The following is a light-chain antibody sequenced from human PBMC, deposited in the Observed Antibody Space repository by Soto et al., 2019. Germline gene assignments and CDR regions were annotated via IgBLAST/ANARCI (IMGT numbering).Light chain of an antibody. J-gene: IGLJ2*01. CDR2: SDN. CDR1: TSNIGTHT. CDR3: ATWYDSLNVV. V-gene: IGLV1-44*01. Sequence: QAVLTQSPSASGTPGQRVSISCSGSTSNIGTHTVHWYQHVPGTAPKLLIYSDNQRPSAGPARFSGSKSGTSASLAIRGLLSEDEADDYCATWYDSLNVVFGGGTKLTVL.